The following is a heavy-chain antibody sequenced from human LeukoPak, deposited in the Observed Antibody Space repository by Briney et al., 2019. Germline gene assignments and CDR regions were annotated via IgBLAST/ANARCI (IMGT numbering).Heavy chain of an antibody. Sequence: PGGSLRLSGAASGFSFSSYGIHWVRQAPGKGLEWVAVISYDGSHKYYADSVRGRFTISRDNSRNTMYLQMNSLRVEDAAVYYCAKAPVTSCRGAFCYPFDSWGQGTLVTVSS. J-gene: IGHJ4*02. CDR1: GFSFSSYG. CDR2: ISYDGSHK. V-gene: IGHV3-30*18. D-gene: IGHD2-15*01. CDR3: AKAPVTSCRGAFCYPFDS.